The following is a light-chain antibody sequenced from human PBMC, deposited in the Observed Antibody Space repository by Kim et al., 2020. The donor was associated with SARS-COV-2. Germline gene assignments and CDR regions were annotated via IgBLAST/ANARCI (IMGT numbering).Light chain of an antibody. J-gene: IGKJ1*01. CDR2: EAT. CDR1: ESINSW. CDR3: QQYDSHSHT. V-gene: IGKV1-5*01. Sequence: GDRFTIPCRASESINSWLAWYQQKPGKGPKLLIYEATSLERGVPSRFSGSGSGTEFTLTISSLQPDDFATYYCQQYDSHSHTFGQGTKVDIK.